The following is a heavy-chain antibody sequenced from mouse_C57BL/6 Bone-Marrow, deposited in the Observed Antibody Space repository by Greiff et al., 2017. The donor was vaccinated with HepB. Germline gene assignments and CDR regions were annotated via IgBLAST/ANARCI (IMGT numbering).Heavy chain of an antibody. CDR1: GYTFTSYW. V-gene: IGHV1-69*01. Sequence: QVQLQQPGAELVMPGASVKLSCKASGYTFTSYWMHWVKQRPGQGLEWIGEIDPSDSYTNYNQKFKGKSTLTVDKSSSTAYMQLSSLTSEDYAVYYCARWPPYYYGSEGYWYFDVWGTGTTVTVSS. J-gene: IGHJ1*03. CDR2: IDPSDSYT. D-gene: IGHD1-1*01. CDR3: ARWPPYYYGSEGYWYFDV.